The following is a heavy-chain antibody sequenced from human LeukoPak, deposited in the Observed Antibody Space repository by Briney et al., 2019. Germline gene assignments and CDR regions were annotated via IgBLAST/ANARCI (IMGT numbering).Heavy chain of an antibody. CDR2: ISWNSGSI. CDR1: GFTFDDYA. CDR3: AKDRKYCSGGSCYRVGFDY. D-gene: IGHD2-15*01. J-gene: IGHJ4*02. Sequence: AGGSLRLSCAASGFTFDDYAMHWVRQAPGKGQEWVSGISWNSGSIGYADSVKGRFTISRDNAKNSLYLQMNSLRAEDTALYYCAKDRKYCSGGSCYRVGFDYWGQGTLVTVSS. V-gene: IGHV3-9*01.